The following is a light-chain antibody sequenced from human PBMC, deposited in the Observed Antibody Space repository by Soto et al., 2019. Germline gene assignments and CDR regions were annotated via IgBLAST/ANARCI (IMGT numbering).Light chain of an antibody. V-gene: IGLV2-23*01. Sequence: QSALTQPASVSGSPGQSITISCTGSSSDVGSYTFVSWYQHHPDKAPKLMIYEATKRPSWVSHRFSGYKSGNTASLTISGLQAEDVGEYYCCSYAGSMTWLFGGGTNLTVL. CDR1: SSDVGSYTF. J-gene: IGLJ3*02. CDR3: CSYAGSMTWL. CDR2: EAT.